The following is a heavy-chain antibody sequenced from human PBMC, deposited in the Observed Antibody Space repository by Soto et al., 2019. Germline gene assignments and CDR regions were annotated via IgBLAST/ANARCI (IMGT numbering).Heavy chain of an antibody. J-gene: IGHJ4*02. D-gene: IGHD3-10*01. CDR1: GFTFSSYA. CDR2: ISGSGGST. Sequence: PGGSLRLSCAASGFTFSSYAMSWVRQAPGKGLEWVSAISGSGGSTYYADSVKGRFTISRDNSKNTLYLQMNSLRAEDTAVYYCAIVYGSGSYYISRGADYWGQGTLVTVSS. CDR3: AIVYGSGSYYISRGADY. V-gene: IGHV3-23*01.